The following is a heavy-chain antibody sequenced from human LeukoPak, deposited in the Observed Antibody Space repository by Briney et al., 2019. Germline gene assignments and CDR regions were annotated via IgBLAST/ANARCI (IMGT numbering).Heavy chain of an antibody. CDR2: IKQDGSEK. D-gene: IGHD2-2*01. CDR1: GFTFSSYW. V-gene: IGHV3-7*01. CDR3: ASPGKGYCSSTSCYFGY. J-gene: IGHJ4*02. Sequence: GGSLRLSCAASGFTFSSYWMSWVRQAPGKGLEWVANIKQDGSEKYYVDSVKGRFTISRDNAKNSLYLQMNILRAEDTAVYYCASPGKGYCSSTSCYFGYWGQGTLVTVSS.